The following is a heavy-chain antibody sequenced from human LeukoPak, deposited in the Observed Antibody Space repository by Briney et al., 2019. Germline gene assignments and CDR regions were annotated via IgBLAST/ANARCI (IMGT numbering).Heavy chain of an antibody. CDR2: ISGSGGST. CDR1: GFTFSSYA. V-gene: IGHV3-23*01. J-gene: IGHJ4*02. Sequence: GGSLRLSCAASGFTFSSYAMSWVRQAPGKGLEWVSAISGSGGSTYYADSVKGRFTISRDNSKNTLYLQMNSLRAEDTAVYYCAKDQGNIVATILGYWGQGTLVTVS. CDR3: AKDQGNIVATILGY. D-gene: IGHD5-12*01.